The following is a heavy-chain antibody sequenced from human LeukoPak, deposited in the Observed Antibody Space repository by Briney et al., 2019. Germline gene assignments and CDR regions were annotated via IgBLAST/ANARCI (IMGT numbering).Heavy chain of an antibody. CDR2: MYYSGST. J-gene: IGHJ3*02. CDR1: GVSIISDKYY. CDR3: ATPYCGTISCLDVFDI. D-gene: IGHD2-21*01. Sequence: KASETLSLTCTVSGVSIISDKYYWGWIRQRPGKGLEWIGYMYYSGSTSYNPSLKSRVSISLGTPKNQFSLKLTSVTAADTAVYYCATPYCGTISCLDVFDIWGQGTMVTVSS. V-gene: IGHV4-31*03.